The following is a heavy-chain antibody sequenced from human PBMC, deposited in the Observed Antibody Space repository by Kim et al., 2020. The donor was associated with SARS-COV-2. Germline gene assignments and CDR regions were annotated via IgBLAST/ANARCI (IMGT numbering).Heavy chain of an antibody. CDR3: ARFYCSSTSCYGDYYYYGMDV. V-gene: IGHV1-18*04. J-gene: IGHJ6*02. D-gene: IGHD2-2*01. CDR2: ISAYNGNT. Sequence: ASVKVSCKASGYTFTSYGISWVRQAPGQGLEWMGWISAYNGNTNYAQKLQGRVTMTTDTSTSTAYMELRSLRSDDTAVYYCARFYCSSTSCYGDYYYYGMDVWCQGTTVTVSS. CDR1: GYTFTSYG.